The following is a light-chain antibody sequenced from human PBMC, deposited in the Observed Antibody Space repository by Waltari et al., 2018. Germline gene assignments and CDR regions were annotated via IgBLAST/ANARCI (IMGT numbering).Light chain of an antibody. CDR3: QQRSDWPSLT. CDR2: DAS. J-gene: IGKJ4*01. V-gene: IGKV3-11*01. Sequence: EIVLTQSPATLSLSPGERATLSCRASQSVSSNLAWYQQKPGQAPRLLIYDASSRATGIPARFSGGGSGTDFTLTISSLEPEDFAVYYCQQRSDWPSLTFGGGTRVEI. CDR1: QSVSSN.